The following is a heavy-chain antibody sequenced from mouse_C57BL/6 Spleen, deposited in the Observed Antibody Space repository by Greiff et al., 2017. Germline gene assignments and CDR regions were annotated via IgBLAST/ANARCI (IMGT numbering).Heavy chain of an antibody. D-gene: IGHD2-4*01. Sequence: VMLVESGGGLVQPGGSLKLSCAASGFTFSDYGMAWVRQAPRKGPEWVAFISNLAYSLYYADPVTGRFTISRENAKNTLYLEMSSLRSEDTAMYYCARAIYYDYDGDYYGDYWGQGTTLTVSS. V-gene: IGHV5-15*01. CDR1: GFTFSDYG. J-gene: IGHJ2*01. CDR3: ARAIYYDYDGDYYGDY. CDR2: ISNLAYSL.